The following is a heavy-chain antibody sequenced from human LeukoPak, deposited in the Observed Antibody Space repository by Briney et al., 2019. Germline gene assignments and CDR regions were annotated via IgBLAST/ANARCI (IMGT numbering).Heavy chain of an antibody. CDR3: ARAGHCTNGICYTADFDY. J-gene: IGHJ4*02. D-gene: IGHD2-8*01. CDR2: ITDSGGNT. CDR1: GFTFSTYA. V-gene: IGHV3-23*01. Sequence: GGSLRLSCTASGFTFSTYAMSWVRQAPGKGLEWVSAITDSGGNTYYAAPVKGRFTISRDNSKNTLYLQMNSLRAEDTAAYYCARAGHCTNGICYTADFDYWGQGTLVTVSS.